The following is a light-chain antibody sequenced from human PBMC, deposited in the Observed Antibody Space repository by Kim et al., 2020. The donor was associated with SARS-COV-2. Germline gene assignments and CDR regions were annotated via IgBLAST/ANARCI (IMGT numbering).Light chain of an antibody. CDR3: SSYTSSSTNV. J-gene: IGLJ1*01. CDR1: SSDVGGYNY. CDR2: GVS. Sequence: GQSITISCTGTSSDVGGYNYVSWYQQHPGKAPKLMIYGVSERPSGVSNRFSASKSGNTASLTISGLQAEDEADYYCSSYTSSSTNVFGSGTKVTVL. V-gene: IGLV2-14*03.